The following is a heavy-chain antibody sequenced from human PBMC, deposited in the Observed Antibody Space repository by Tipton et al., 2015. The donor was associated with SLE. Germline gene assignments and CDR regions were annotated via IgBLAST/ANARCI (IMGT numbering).Heavy chain of an antibody. V-gene: IGHV3-21*01. CDR2: ISSSSSYI. CDR1: GFTFSSYS. D-gene: IGHD3-10*01. CDR3: ARDFLVRGVSGAFDI. J-gene: IGHJ3*02. Sequence: SLRLSCAASGFTFSSYSMNWVRQAPGKGLEWVSSISSSSSYIYYADSVKGRFTISRDNAKNSLYLQMNSLRAEDTAVYYCARDFLVRGVSGAFDIWGQGTMVTVSS.